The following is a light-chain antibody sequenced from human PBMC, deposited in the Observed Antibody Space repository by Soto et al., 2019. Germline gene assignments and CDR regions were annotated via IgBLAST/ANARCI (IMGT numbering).Light chain of an antibody. V-gene: IGKV3-20*01. CDR2: GAS. CDR1: QSVRSNF. Sequence: EIGLTMSPGTLSLTPGERATLXCRASQSVRSNFLAWYQQKPGQAPRLLIYGASNRATGIPDRFSGSGSGTDFTLTITRLEPEDFGMYYCQRYVSFRTLGQGANVDIK. CDR3: QRYVSFRT. J-gene: IGKJ1*01.